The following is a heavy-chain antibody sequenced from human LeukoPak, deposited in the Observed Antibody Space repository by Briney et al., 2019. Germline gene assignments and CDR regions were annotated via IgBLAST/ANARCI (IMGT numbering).Heavy chain of an antibody. CDR1: GFTFSSYS. J-gene: IGHJ4*02. Sequence: PGGSLRLSCAASGFTFSSYSMNWVRQAPGKGLEWVSSISSSSSYIYYADSVKGRFTISRDNAKNSLYLQMNSLRAEDTAVYYCARGRRIAAAGLYYFDYWGQGTLSPSPQ. D-gene: IGHD6-13*01. V-gene: IGHV3-21*01. CDR3: ARGRRIAAAGLYYFDY. CDR2: ISSSSSYI.